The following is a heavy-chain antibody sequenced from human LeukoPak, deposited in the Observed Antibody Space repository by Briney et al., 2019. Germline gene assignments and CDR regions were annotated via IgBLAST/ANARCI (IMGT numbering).Heavy chain of an antibody. CDR2: IQNDGSNE. CDR1: GFTFRSYG. V-gene: IGHV3-30*02. D-gene: IGHD5-18*01. Sequence: TGGSLRLSCAASGFTFRSYGMHWVRQAPGKGLEWVAYIQNDGSNEQYADSVKGRFTISRDNSKNTVHLQMDSLRAEDSAVYYCAKNAGYSYGLYYFDYWGQGTLVTVSS. J-gene: IGHJ4*02. CDR3: AKNAGYSYGLYYFDY.